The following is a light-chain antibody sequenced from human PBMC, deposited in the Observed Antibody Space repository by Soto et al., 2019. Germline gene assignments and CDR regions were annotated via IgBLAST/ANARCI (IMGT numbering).Light chain of an antibody. V-gene: IGLV2-14*03. J-gene: IGLJ7*02. CDR2: DVN. CDR3: SSYTSSAPIHV. Sequence: QSSLTQPASVSGSPGQSITISCTGASTDVDGYDYVSWYQQHPGQAPKLMIYDVNNRPSGVSYRFSGSKSGDTASLTIPGLQADDDADYYCSSYTSSAPIHVFGAGTQLTAL. CDR1: STDVDGYDY.